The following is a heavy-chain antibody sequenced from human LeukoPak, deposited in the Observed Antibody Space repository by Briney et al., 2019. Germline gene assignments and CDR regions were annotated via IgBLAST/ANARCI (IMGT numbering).Heavy chain of an antibody. CDR1: GGSISSYY. V-gene: IGHV4-4*07. CDR2: IYTSGST. Sequence: SETLSLTCTVSGGSISSYYWSWIRQPAGKGLEWIGRIYTSGSTNYNPSLKSRVTMSVDTSKNQFSLKPSSVTAADTAVYYCARSRYFDWPYTQGYFDYWGQGTLVTVSS. J-gene: IGHJ4*02. D-gene: IGHD3-9*01. CDR3: ARSRYFDWPYTQGYFDY.